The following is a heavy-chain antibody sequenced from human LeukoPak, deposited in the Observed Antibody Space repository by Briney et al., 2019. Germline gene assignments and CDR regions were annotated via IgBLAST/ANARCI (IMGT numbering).Heavy chain of an antibody. CDR2: FSSSGSTT. Sequence: GSLRLSCAASGFTFSSYEMNWVRQAPGKGLEWVSYFSSSGSTTYYADSVKGRFTISRDNAKNSLYLQMNSLRAEDTAVYYCARARSGYYYVYWGQGTLVTVSS. D-gene: IGHD3-22*01. CDR1: GFTFSSYE. J-gene: IGHJ4*02. V-gene: IGHV3-48*03. CDR3: ARARSGYYYVY.